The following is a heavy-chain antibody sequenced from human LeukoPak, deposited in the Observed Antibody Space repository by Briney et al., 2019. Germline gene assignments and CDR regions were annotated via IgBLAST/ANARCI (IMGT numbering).Heavy chain of an antibody. Sequence: PSETLSLTCTVSGGSNISTIYYWGWIRQPPGKGLEWIGNIYYSGNTSYNPSLRGRVTISVDTSKNQFSLKLSSVTATDTGVYYCTSLKAAAGLDWGQGTLVTVSS. V-gene: IGHV4-39*01. D-gene: IGHD6-13*01. CDR3: TSLKAAAGLD. J-gene: IGHJ4*02. CDR1: GGSNISTIYY. CDR2: IYYSGNT.